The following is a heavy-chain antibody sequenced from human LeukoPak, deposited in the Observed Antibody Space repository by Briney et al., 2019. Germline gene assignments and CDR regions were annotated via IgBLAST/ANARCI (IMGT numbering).Heavy chain of an antibody. CDR3: ARDRVQIWSYVGTFDS. CDR2: VSYDGTKI. Sequence: GGSLRLSCATSGFTLTSYTMHWVRQAPGKGLEWVAVVSYDGTKISYADSAKGRFTMSRDISKNTLYLQMNSLKPEDSALYYCARDRVQIWSYVGTFDSWGQGTLVTVSS. J-gene: IGHJ4*02. D-gene: IGHD5-18*01. V-gene: IGHV3-30-3*01. CDR1: GFTLTSYT.